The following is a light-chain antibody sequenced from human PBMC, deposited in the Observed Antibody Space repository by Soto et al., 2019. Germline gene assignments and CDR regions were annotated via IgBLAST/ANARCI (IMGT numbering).Light chain of an antibody. Sequence: EIVLTQSPATLSLSPGERATLSCRASQSVSSYLAWYQQKPGQAPRLLIYDASNRATGIPARFSGSGSGTDFTLTISSLEPEDFAVYYCQQYGSSGRTFGQGTKVDIK. J-gene: IGKJ1*01. CDR1: QSVSSY. CDR3: QQYGSSGRT. V-gene: IGKV3-11*01. CDR2: DAS.